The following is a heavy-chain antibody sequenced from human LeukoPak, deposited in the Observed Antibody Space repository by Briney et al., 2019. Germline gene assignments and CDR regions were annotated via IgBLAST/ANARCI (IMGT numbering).Heavy chain of an antibody. Sequence: SETLSLTCAVYGGSFSGYYWSWIRQPPGKGLEWIGEINHSGSTNYNPSLKSRVTISVDTSKNQFSLKLSSVTAADTAVYYCARGTGGYDILTGYYHYYYYGMDVWGQGTTVTVSS. CDR2: INHSGST. CDR3: ARGTGGYDILTGYYHYYYYGMDV. J-gene: IGHJ6*02. D-gene: IGHD3-9*01. CDR1: GGSFSGYY. V-gene: IGHV4-34*01.